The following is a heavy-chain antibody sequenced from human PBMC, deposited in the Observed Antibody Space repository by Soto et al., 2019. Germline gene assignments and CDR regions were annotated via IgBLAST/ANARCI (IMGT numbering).Heavy chain of an antibody. CDR1: GGSISSGGYY. CDR2: IYYSGST. Sequence: SETLSLTCTVSGGSISSGGYYWSWIRQHPGKGLEWIGYIYYSGSTYYNPSLKSRVTISVDTSKNQFSLKLSSVTAADTAVYYCARDVGQLDDYYYYYYMDVWGKGTTVTVSS. CDR3: ARDVGQLDDYYYYYYMDV. J-gene: IGHJ6*03. V-gene: IGHV4-31*03. D-gene: IGHD6-6*01.